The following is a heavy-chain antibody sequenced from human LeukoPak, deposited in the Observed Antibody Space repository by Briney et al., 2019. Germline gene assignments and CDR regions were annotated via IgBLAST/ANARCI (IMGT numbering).Heavy chain of an antibody. CDR2: ISYDGSNK. D-gene: IGHD1-1*01. CDR3: ARSRRTTYNWFDP. Sequence: PGRSLRLSCAASGFTFSGYAMHWVRQAPGKGLEWVAVISYDGSNKYYADSVKGRFTISRDNSKNTLYLQMNSLRAEDTAVYYCARSRRTTYNWFDPWGQGTLVTVSS. V-gene: IGHV3-30-3*01. CDR1: GFTFSGYA. J-gene: IGHJ5*02.